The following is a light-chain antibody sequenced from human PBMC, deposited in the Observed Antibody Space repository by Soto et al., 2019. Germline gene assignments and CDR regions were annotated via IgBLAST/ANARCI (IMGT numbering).Light chain of an antibody. CDR2: DVS. CDR3: SSYPSSSPYV. J-gene: IGLJ1*01. V-gene: IGLV2-14*01. Sequence: QSALTQPASVSGSPGQSITISCTGTSSDVGGYNYVSWYQQHPGKAPKLMIYDVSNRPSGVSNRFSGSKSGNTASLTISGSQVENEADYYCSSYPSSSPYVFGTGTKVTVL. CDR1: SSDVGGYNY.